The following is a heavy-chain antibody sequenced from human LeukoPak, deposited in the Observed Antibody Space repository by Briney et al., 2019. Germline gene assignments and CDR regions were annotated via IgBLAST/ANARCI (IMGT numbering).Heavy chain of an antibody. V-gene: IGHV3-23*01. J-gene: IGHJ6*02. CDR2: ISGSGGST. Sequence: PGGSLRLSCAASGFTFSSYAMSWVRQAPGKGLEWVSAISGSGGSTYYADSVKGRFTISRDNSKNTLYLQMNSLRAEDTAVYYCAKDRRPDYSNYYYYYYGMDVWGQGTTVTVSS. D-gene: IGHD4-4*01. CDR3: AKDRRPDYSNYYYYYYGMDV. CDR1: GFTFSSYA.